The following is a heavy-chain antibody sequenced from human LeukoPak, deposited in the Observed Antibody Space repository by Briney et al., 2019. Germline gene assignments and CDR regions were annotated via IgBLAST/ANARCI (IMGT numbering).Heavy chain of an antibody. CDR2: IRYDGSNK. D-gene: IGHD3/OR15-3a*01. Sequence: GGSLRLSCAASGFTFSSYGMHWVRQAPGKGLEWVAFIRYDGSNKYYADSVKGRFTISRDNSKNTLYLQMNSLRAEDTAVYYCAKDGPIWTYFDYWGQGTLVTVSS. V-gene: IGHV3-30*02. J-gene: IGHJ4*02. CDR3: AKDGPIWTYFDY. CDR1: GFTFSSYG.